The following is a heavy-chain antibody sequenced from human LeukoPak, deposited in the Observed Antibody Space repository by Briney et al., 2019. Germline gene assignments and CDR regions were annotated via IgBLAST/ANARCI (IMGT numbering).Heavy chain of an antibody. CDR3: ARDRTGGPLFDY. Sequence: PSETLSLTCTVSGDSFSSVTDYWAWIRRPPGKGLEWIASGDYSGGTYYNPSLESRVAISADMSKNQFSLKLTSVTGADTAVYYCARDRTGGPLFDYWGQGTLVTVSS. CDR1: GDSFSSVTDY. CDR2: GDYSGGT. J-gene: IGHJ4*02. D-gene: IGHD4-23*01. V-gene: IGHV4-39*07.